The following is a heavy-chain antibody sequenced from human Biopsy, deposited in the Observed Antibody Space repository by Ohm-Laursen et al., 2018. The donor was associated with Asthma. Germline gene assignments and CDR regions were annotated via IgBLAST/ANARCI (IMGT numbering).Heavy chain of an antibody. V-gene: IGHV3-30*01. J-gene: IGHJ3*02. CDR2: ISKDASTQ. D-gene: IGHD1-1*01. CDR1: GFSFSNFA. Sequence: SLRLSCSAFGFSFSNFAIHWVRQAPGKGPEWVGVISKDASTQDYADSVKGRFTMARDNSKNTLDLQMNSLREEDTAVYYCVRDGTDDAFDIWGQGTVVSVSS. CDR3: VRDGTDDAFDI.